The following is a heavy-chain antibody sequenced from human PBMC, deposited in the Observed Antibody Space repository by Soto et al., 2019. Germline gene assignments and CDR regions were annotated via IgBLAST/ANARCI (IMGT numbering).Heavy chain of an antibody. D-gene: IGHD6-19*01. J-gene: IGHJ4*02. CDR1: GFSFSIHA. V-gene: IGHV3-30-3*01. Sequence: QVELVESGGGVVQSGGSLRLSCAAPGFSFSIHALHWIRQAPGEGLEWVAVMSPNGDNQYYADSVKGRFTISRDTSKSTLSLQMTSLRPEDTAVYYCARGVSGWSPFDFWGQGTLVTVSS. CDR3: ARGVSGWSPFDF. CDR2: MSPNGDNQ.